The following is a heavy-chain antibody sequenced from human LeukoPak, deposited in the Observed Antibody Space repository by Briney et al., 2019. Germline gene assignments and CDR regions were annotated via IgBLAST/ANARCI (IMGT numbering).Heavy chain of an antibody. Sequence: SETLSLTCAVYGGSFSGYYWSWIRQPPGKGLEWIGEINHSGSTNYNPSLKSRVTISVDTSKNQFSLKLSSVTAADTAVYYCARGSGYSPLLGDYYFDYWGQGTLVTVSS. D-gene: IGHD5-18*01. CDR1: GGSFSGYY. CDR3: ARGSGYSPLLGDYYFDY. V-gene: IGHV4-34*01. J-gene: IGHJ4*02. CDR2: INHSGST.